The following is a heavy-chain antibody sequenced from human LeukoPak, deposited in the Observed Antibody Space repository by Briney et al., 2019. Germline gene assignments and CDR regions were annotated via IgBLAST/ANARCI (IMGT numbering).Heavy chain of an antibody. Sequence: GGSLRLSCAASGFTFSSYWVHWVSQAPGKGLGWVSRINSDGSSTIYADSVKGRFTISRDDAKITLYLQMNSLRAEDTAVYYCARLTLSSGYFWGQGTLVTGSS. CDR1: GFTFSSYW. D-gene: IGHD3-22*01. CDR2: INSDGSST. CDR3: ARLTLSSGYF. V-gene: IGHV3-74*01. J-gene: IGHJ4*02.